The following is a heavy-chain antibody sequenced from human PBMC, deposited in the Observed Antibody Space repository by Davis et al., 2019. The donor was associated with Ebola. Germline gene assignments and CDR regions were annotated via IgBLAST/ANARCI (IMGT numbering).Heavy chain of an antibody. CDR3: AKDPVDTAMVTFFDY. CDR2: ISGSGGST. V-gene: IGHV3-23*01. D-gene: IGHD5-18*01. CDR1: GFTFSSYA. Sequence: GESLKISCAASGFTFSSYAMSWVRQAPGKGLEWVSAISGSGGSTYYADSVKGRFTISRDNSKNTLYLQMNSLRAEDTAVYYCAKDPVDTAMVTFFDYWGQGTLVTVSS. J-gene: IGHJ4*02.